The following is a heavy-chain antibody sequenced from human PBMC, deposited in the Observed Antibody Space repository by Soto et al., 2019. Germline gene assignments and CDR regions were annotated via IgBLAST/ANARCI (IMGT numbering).Heavy chain of an antibody. CDR3: TRDLPNAPMDIVVVPAHYYMDV. V-gene: IGHV3-49*03. Sequence: PGGSLRLSCTASGFTFGDYAMSWFRQAPGKGLEWVGFIRSKAYGGTTEYAASVKGRFTISRDDPKSIAYLQMNSLKTEDTAVYYCTRDLPNAPMDIVVVPAHYYMDVWGKGTTVTVSS. CDR1: GFTFGDYA. J-gene: IGHJ6*03. CDR2: IRSKAYGGTT. D-gene: IGHD2-2*03.